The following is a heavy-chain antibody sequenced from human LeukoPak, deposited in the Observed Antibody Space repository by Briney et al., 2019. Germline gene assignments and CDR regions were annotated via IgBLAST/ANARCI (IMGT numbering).Heavy chain of an antibody. CDR2: INSDGSST. Sequence: GGSLRLSCAASGFTFSSYWMHWVRQAPGKGLVWVSRINSDGSSTSYADSVKGRFTISRDNAKNTLYLQMNSLRAEDTAVYYCAGVEMATIRNAFDIWGQGTMVTVSS. CDR3: AGVEMATIRNAFDI. V-gene: IGHV3-74*01. CDR1: GFTFSSYW. D-gene: IGHD5-24*01. J-gene: IGHJ3*02.